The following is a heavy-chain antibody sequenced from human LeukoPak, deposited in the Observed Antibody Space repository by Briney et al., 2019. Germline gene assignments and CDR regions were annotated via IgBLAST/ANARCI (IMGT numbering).Heavy chain of an antibody. CDR3: ARPPYSSGGNYMDV. CDR2: IKQDGSEK. V-gene: IGHV3-7*01. CDR1: GFSFSRYW. J-gene: IGHJ6*03. Sequence: GGSLRLSCAASGFSFSRYWMSWVRQAPGKGLEWVANIKQDGSEKNYVESVKGRFTISRDNAKNSLYLQTNSLRAEDTAVYYCARPPYSSGGNYMDVWGKGTTVTVSS. D-gene: IGHD6-19*01.